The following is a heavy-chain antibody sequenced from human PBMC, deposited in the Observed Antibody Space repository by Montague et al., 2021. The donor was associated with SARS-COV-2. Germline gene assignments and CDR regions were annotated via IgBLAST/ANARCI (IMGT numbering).Heavy chain of an antibody. CDR3: ARGSWHIVVVTAIRDGYYGMDV. Sequence: ETLSLTCAVYGGSFSGYYWSWIRQPPGKGLEWIGEINHSGGTNXNPSLKSRVTISVDTSKNQFSLKLSSVTAADTAVYYCARGSWHIVVVTAIRDGYYGMDVWGQGTTVTVSS. CDR1: GGSFSGYY. CDR2: INHSGGT. V-gene: IGHV4-34*01. D-gene: IGHD2-21*02. J-gene: IGHJ6*02.